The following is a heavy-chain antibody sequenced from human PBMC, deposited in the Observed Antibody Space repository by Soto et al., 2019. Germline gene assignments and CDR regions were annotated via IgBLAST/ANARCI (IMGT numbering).Heavy chain of an antibody. CDR2: LYYIGST. CDR1: GGSISSGGYY. Sequence: QVQLQESGPGLVKPSQALSLTCTVSGGSISSGGYYWSWIRQPPGKGLEWIGYLYYIGSTYYDPPLQSRVTISVDTSKHQWSLKRSSATDADTAVYYCASDSFSAEDTNYYNYMDVWRKETTDTDYS. J-gene: IGHJ6*03. V-gene: IGHV4-31*03. D-gene: IGHD2-2*01. CDR3: ASDSFSAEDTNYYNYMDV.